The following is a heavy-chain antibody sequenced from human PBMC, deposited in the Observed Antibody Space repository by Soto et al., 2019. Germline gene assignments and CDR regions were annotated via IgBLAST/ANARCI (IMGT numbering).Heavy chain of an antibody. CDR3: AREIVPIFWTEHYGMDV. CDR2: ISGYNGNT. J-gene: IGHJ6*02. V-gene: IGHV1-18*01. CDR1: GYTFSTYG. Sequence: ASVKVSCKASGYTFSTYGISWVRQAPGQGLEWMGWISGYNGNTDYVQKFQGRVTMTTDTSTSTAYMELRSLRSDDTAVYYCAREIVPIFWTEHYGMDVWGQGTTVTVS. D-gene: IGHD3-9*01.